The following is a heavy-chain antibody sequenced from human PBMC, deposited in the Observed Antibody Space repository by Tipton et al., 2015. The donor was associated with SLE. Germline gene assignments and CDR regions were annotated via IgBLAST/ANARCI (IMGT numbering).Heavy chain of an antibody. Sequence: TLSLTCAVSGYSISSGYHWGWIRQPPGKGLEWIGSIYYSGSTYYNPSLKSRVTISVDTSKNQFSLKLSSVTAADTAVYYCARHRGGATEGMDVWGQGTTVTVSS. V-gene: IGHV4-38-2*01. J-gene: IGHJ6*02. D-gene: IGHD1-26*01. CDR3: ARHRGGATEGMDV. CDR1: GYSISSGYH. CDR2: IYYSGST.